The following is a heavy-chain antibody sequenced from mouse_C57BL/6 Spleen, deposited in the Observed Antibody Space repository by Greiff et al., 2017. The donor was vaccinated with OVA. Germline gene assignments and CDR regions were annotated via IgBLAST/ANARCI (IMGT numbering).Heavy chain of an antibody. J-gene: IGHJ1*03. CDR1: GFTFSSYA. CDR2: ISSGGDYI. CDR3: TRDYSNHWYFDV. Sequence: EVQLVESGEGLVKPGGSLKLSCAASGFTFSSYAMSWVRQTPEKRLEWVAYISSGGDYIYYADTVKGRFTISRDNARNTLYLQMSSLKSEDTAMYYCTRDYSNHWYFDVWGTGTTVTVSS. V-gene: IGHV5-9-1*02. D-gene: IGHD2-5*01.